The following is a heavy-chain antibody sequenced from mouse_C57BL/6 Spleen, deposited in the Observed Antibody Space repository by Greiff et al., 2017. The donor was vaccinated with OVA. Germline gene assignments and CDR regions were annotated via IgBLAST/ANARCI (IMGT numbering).Heavy chain of an antibody. CDR2: ISNLAYSI. CDR1: GFTFSDYG. Sequence: EVMLVESGGGLVQPGGSLKLSCAASGFTFSDYGMAWVRQAPRKGPEWVAFISNLAYSIYYADTVTGRFTFSRENAKNTLYLEMSSLTSEDTAMYYCARVDDYDNAMDYWGQGTSVTVSS. D-gene: IGHD2-4*01. V-gene: IGHV5-15*01. CDR3: ARVDDYDNAMDY. J-gene: IGHJ4*01.